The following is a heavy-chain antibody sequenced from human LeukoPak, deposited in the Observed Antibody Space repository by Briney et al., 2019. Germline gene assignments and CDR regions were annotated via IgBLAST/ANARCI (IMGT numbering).Heavy chain of an antibody. Sequence: PSETLSLTCAVYGGSFSGYYWSWIRQPPGKGLEWIGEINHSGGTNYNPSLKSRVTISVDTSKNQFSLKLSSVTAADTAVYYCARDLRAALDYWGQGTLVTVSS. CDR2: INHSGGT. CDR3: ARDLRAALDY. D-gene: IGHD6-6*01. CDR1: GGSFSGYY. V-gene: IGHV4-34*01. J-gene: IGHJ4*02.